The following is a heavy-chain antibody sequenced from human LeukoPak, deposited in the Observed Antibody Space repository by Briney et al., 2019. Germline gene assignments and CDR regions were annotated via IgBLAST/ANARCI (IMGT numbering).Heavy chain of an antibody. CDR3: AREVPGGSSWFDY. J-gene: IGHJ4*02. D-gene: IGHD6-13*01. V-gene: IGHV3-74*01. CDR2: INSDGSST. CDR1: GFTFSSYW. Sequence: GGSLRLSCAASGFTFSSYWMHWVRQAPGKGLVWVSRINSDGSSTSYADSVKGRFTISRDNAKNSLYLQMNSLRAEDTAVYYCAREVPGGSSWFDYWGQGTLVTVSS.